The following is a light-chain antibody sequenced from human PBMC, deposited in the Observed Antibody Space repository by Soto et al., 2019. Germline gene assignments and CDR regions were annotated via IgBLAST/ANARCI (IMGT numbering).Light chain of an antibody. CDR2: DAS. V-gene: IGKV1-5*01. Sequence: GDRVTITCRASQSISSWLAWYQQKPGKAPKLLIYDASSLESGVPSRFSGSGSGTEFTLTISRLEPEDFAVYYCQQYRSSPTTFGQGTKVDIK. CDR1: QSISSW. CDR3: QQYRSSPTT. J-gene: IGKJ1*01.